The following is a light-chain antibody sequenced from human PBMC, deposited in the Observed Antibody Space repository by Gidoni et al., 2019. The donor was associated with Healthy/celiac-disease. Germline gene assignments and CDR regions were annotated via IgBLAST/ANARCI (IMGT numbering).Light chain of an antibody. J-gene: IGKJ4*01. CDR2: GAS. CDR3: QQYGSSPLT. CDR1: QSVSSSY. V-gene: IGKV3-20*01. Sequence: EMGLTKSPGTLSLSPGERATLSFRASQSVSSSYLAWYQQKPGQAPRLLIYGASSRATGIPDRFSGSGSGTDFTLTISRLEPKDFAVYYCQQYGSSPLTFGGGTKVEIK.